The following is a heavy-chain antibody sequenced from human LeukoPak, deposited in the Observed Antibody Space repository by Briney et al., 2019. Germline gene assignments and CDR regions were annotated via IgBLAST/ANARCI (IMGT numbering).Heavy chain of an antibody. Sequence: PGGSLRLSCAASGFIFSSYSMNWVRQAPGKGLEWVSYISGSSSYIYYADSVKGRFTISRDSAKSSLYLQMNSLRAEDTAVYYCARESEGFEYWGQGTLVTVSS. CDR2: ISGSSSYI. V-gene: IGHV3-21*01. CDR3: ARESEGFEY. J-gene: IGHJ4*02. CDR1: GFIFSSYS.